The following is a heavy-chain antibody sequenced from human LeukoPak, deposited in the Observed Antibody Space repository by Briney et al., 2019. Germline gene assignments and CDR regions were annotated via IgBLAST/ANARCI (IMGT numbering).Heavy chain of an antibody. J-gene: IGHJ4*02. V-gene: IGHV4-31*03. Sequence: SETLSLTCTVSGVSISSGGYYWSWIRQHPGKGLEWIGYIYYSGSTYYNPSLKSRVTISVDTSKNQFSLKLSSVTAADTAVYYCARHPYDSSGSYHCDYWGQGTLVSVSS. CDR2: IYYSGST. D-gene: IGHD3-22*01. CDR1: GVSISSGGYY. CDR3: ARHPYDSSGSYHCDY.